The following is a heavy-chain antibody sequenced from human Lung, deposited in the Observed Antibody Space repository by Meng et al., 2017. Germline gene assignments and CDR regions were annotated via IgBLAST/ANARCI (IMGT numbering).Heavy chain of an antibody. Sequence: EVQLLESGGGLVQPWGSLRLSCAASGFTFSGYAMTWVRQAPGKGLEWVSSVSGSDDIAYYGDSVKGRVTISRDNSKNTLYLQMNSLRAEDTAVYFCAKDLGASSSYYFDYWGQGTLVTVSS. D-gene: IGHD6-6*01. CDR3: AKDLGASSSYYFDY. J-gene: IGHJ4*02. CDR1: GFTFSGYA. CDR2: VSGSDDIA. V-gene: IGHV3-23*01.